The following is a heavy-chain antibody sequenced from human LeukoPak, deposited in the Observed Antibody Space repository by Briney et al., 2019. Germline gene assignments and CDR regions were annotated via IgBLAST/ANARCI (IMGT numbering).Heavy chain of an antibody. Sequence: PGGSLRLSCAASGFTFSSYAMHWVRQAPGKGLEWVAVISYDGSNKYYADSVKGRFTISRDNSKNTLYLQMNSLRAEDTAVYYCAKDIGIQLWSPDAFDIWGQGTMVTVSS. CDR1: GFTFSSYA. J-gene: IGHJ3*02. D-gene: IGHD5-18*01. V-gene: IGHV3-30-3*01. CDR3: AKDIGIQLWSPDAFDI. CDR2: ISYDGSNK.